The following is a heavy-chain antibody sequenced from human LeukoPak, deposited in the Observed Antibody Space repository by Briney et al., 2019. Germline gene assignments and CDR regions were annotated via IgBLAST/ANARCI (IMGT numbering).Heavy chain of an antibody. D-gene: IGHD2-2*01. V-gene: IGHV3-21*01. Sequence: GGSLRLSCAASGFTFSSYSMNWVRQAPGKGLEWVSSISSSSYIYYADSVKGRFTISRDNAKNSLYLQMNSLRAEDTAVYYCARVSVPADAFDIWGQGTMVTVSS. CDR3: ARVSVPADAFDI. J-gene: IGHJ3*02. CDR1: GFTFSSYS. CDR2: ISSSSYI.